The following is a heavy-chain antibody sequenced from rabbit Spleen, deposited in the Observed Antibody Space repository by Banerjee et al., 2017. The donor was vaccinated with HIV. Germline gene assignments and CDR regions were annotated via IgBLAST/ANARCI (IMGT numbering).Heavy chain of an antibody. D-gene: IGHD4-2*01. CDR3: ARGGYGGHIYAMGL. V-gene: IGHV1S40*01. CDR1: GFSFSSSYY. J-gene: IGHJ4*01. Sequence: QSLEESGGDLVKPGASLTLTCTASGFSFSSSYYICWVRQAPGKGLECLACIYGGSSGSTWYASWAKGRFTISKTSSTAVTLQMTRLTAADTATYFCARGGYGGHIYAMGLWGPGTLVTVS. CDR2: IYGGSSGST.